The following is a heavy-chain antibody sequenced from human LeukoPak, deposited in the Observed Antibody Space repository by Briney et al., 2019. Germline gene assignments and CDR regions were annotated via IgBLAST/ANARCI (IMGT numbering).Heavy chain of an antibody. CDR3: ARPIVGATTGYFQH. D-gene: IGHD1-26*01. J-gene: IGHJ1*01. CDR1: GGTFSSYA. Sequence: GSSVKVSCKASGGTFSSYAISWVRQAPGQGLEWMGRIIPILGIANYAQKFQGRVTITADKSTSTAYMELSSLRSEDTAVYYCARPIVGATTGYFQHWGQGTLVTVSS. CDR2: IIPILGIA. V-gene: IGHV1-69*04.